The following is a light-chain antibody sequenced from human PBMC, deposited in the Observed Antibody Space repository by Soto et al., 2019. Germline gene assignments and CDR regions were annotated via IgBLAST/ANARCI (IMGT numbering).Light chain of an antibody. CDR1: TSDVGGFDS. CDR2: EVS. CDR3: SSYTTSNTWL. V-gene: IGLV2-14*01. Sequence: QSALTQPASVSGSPGQSITISCTATTSDVGGFDSVSWYQQHPGTAPRVIIYEVSNRPSGVSYRFSGSKSANTASLTISGLQADDEADYCCSSYTTSNTWLFGGGTKLTVL. J-gene: IGLJ3*02.